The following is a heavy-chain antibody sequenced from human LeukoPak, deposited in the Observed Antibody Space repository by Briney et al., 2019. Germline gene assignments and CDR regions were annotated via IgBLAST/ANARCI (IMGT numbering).Heavy chain of an antibody. J-gene: IGHJ4*02. D-gene: IGHD2-2*01. Sequence: SGGSLRLSCAASGFTFSSYWMSWVRQAPGKGLEWVANIKQDGSEKYYVDSVKGRFTISRDNAKNSLYLQMNSLRAEDTAVYYCARSVIQRPAPFDYWGQGTLVTVSS. CDR2: IKQDGSEK. CDR3: ARSVIQRPAPFDY. CDR1: GFTFSSYW. V-gene: IGHV3-7*01.